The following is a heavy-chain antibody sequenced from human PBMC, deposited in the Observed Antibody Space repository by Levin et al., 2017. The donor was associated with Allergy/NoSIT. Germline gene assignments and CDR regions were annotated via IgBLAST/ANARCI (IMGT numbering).Heavy chain of an antibody. V-gene: IGHV3-15*01. D-gene: IGHD5-12*01. CDR2: IKSKTDGGTT. CDR1: GFTFSNAW. Sequence: PGGSLRLSCAASGFTFSNAWMSWVRQAPGKGLEWVGRIKSKTDGGTTDYAAPVKGRFTISRDDSKNTLYLQMNSLKTEDTAVYYCTTEFCLPNACGYSGDVNFDYWGQGTLVTVSS. J-gene: IGHJ4*02. CDR3: TTEFCLPNACGYSGDVNFDY.